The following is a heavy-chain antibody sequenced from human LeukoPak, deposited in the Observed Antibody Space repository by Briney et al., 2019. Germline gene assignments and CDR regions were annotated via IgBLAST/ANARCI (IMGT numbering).Heavy chain of an antibody. CDR2: IYRGGST. J-gene: IGHJ4*02. V-gene: IGHV3-53*05. CDR3: AKDLRKYGSGSSAFDY. CDR1: GFTVSYNY. Sequence: GGSLRLSCAASGFTVSYNYMNWVRQAPGKGLQWVSVIYRGGSTYYADSVKGRFTISRDNSKNTLYLQMNSLRAEDTAVYYCAKDLRKYGSGSSAFDYWGQGTLVTVSS. D-gene: IGHD3-10*01.